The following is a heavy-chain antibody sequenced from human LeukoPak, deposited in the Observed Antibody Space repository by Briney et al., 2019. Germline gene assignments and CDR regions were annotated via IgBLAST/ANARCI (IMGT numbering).Heavy chain of an antibody. D-gene: IGHD6-13*01. CDR2: IIPIFGTA. J-gene: IGHJ5*02. CDR3: ARDLAGSSSWFDWFDP. CDR1: GGTFSSYA. V-gene: IGHV1-69*06. Sequence: SVKVSCKASGGTFSSYAISWVRQAPGQGLEWMGGIIPIFGTANYAQKFQGRVTITADKSTSTAYMELSSLRSEDTAVYYCARDLAGSSSWFDWFDPWGQGTLVTVSS.